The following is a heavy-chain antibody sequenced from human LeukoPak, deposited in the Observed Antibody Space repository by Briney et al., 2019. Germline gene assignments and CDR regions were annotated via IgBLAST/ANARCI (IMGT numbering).Heavy chain of an antibody. V-gene: IGHV1-69*06. CDR1: GGTFSSYA. CDR2: IIPIFGTA. J-gene: IGHJ4*02. D-gene: IGHD3-9*01. CDR3: ARGNYDILTGYGFDY. Sequence: GSSVTVSCKASGGTFSSYAISWVRQAPGQGLEWMGGIIPIFGTANYAQKFQGRVTITADKSTSTAYMELSSLRSENTAVYYCARGNYDILTGYGFDYWGQGTLVTVSS.